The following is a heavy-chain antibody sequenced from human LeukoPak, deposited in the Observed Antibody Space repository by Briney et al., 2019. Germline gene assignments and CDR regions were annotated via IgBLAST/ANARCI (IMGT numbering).Heavy chain of an antibody. J-gene: IGHJ4*02. Sequence: NASETLSLTCTVSGGSISSGDYYWSWIRQPPGKGLEWIGYIYYSGSTYYNPSLKSRVTISVDTSKNQFSLKLNSLTAADTAVYYCARSGGHNPFDFWGQGALVTVSS. D-gene: IGHD5-24*01. CDR3: ARSGGHNPFDF. CDR1: GGSISSGDYY. V-gene: IGHV4-30-4*02. CDR2: IYYSGST.